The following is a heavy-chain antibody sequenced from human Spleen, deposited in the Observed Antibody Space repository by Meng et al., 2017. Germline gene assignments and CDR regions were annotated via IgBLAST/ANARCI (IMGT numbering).Heavy chain of an antibody. CDR3: ARERIIVVPAATYFDY. J-gene: IGHJ4*02. D-gene: IGHD2-2*01. CDR1: GYTFTSYA. CDR2: INAGNGNT. V-gene: IGHV1-3*01. Sequence: ASVKVSCKASGYTFTSYAMHWVRQAPGQRLEWMGWINAGNGNTEYSQKFQGRVTITRDTSATIVYMELSSLRSEDTAVYYCARERIIVVPAATYFDYWGQGTLVTVSS.